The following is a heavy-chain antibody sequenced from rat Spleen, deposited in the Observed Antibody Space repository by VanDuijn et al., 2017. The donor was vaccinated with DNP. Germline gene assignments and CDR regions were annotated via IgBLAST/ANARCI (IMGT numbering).Heavy chain of an antibody. CDR1: GFTFSKYG. D-gene: IGHD1-2*01. CDR2: ISYDGSST. CDR3: ARHYSSYSYFDF. Sequence: EVQLVESGGGLVQPGRSLKLSCAASGFTFSKYGMAWVRQAPTKGLEWVATISYDGSSTYYRDSVKGRFTISRDNAKRPLYLQMDSLRVEDTATYYGARHYSSYSYFDFWGPGTMVTVSS. V-gene: IGHV5-29*01. J-gene: IGHJ1*01.